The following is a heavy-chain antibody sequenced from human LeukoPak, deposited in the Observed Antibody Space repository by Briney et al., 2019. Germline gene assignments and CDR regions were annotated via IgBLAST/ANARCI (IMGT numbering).Heavy chain of an antibody. J-gene: IGHJ3*02. CDR2: IVGSGATT. Sequence: PGGSLRLSCAASGFTFSAYAINWVRQAPGKGLEWVSVIVGSGATTHYADSVKGRFTISRDNSKNKVYLQMSSLRVDDTAMYYCAKDAGYRGRAFDIWGQGTMVTVSS. V-gene: IGHV3-23*01. CDR1: GFTFSAYA. CDR3: AKDAGYRGRAFDI. D-gene: IGHD3-16*02.